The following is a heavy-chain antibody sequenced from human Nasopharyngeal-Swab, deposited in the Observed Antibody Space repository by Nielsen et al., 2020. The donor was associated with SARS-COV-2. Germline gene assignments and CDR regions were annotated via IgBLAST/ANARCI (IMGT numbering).Heavy chain of an antibody. V-gene: IGHV3-9*01. CDR2: ISWNGNNR. J-gene: IGHJ2*01. CDR1: GFTFDDYA. CDR3: ARENNWEALRYFDL. Sequence: SLKISCAASGFTFDDYAMYWVRQAPGKGLEWVSGISWNGNNRGHADSVEGRFTISRDNAKSSLYLQMNSLRVEDTALYYCARENNWEALRYFDLWGRGTLVTVSS. D-gene: IGHD1-20*01.